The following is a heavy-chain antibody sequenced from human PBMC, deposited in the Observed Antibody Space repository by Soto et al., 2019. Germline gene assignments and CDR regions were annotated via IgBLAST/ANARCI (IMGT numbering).Heavy chain of an antibody. V-gene: IGHV3-23*01. CDR1: RFTFSNYA. D-gene: IGHD6-25*01. J-gene: IGHJ4*02. CDR2: ISGGGGST. Sequence: GGSLRLSCAASRFTFSNYAMSWVRQAPGKGLEWVSAISGGGGSTYYADSVKGRFTISRDNSKNTLYLQMNSLRAEDTAVYYCAKGGYGGKFDYWGQGTLVTVSS. CDR3: AKGGYGGKFDY.